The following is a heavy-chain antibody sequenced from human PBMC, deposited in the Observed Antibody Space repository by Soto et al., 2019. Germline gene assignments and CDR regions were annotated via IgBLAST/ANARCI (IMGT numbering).Heavy chain of an antibody. J-gene: IGHJ4*02. CDR1: GGTFGSQG. D-gene: IGHD5-18*01. Sequence: QVQLVQSGAEVKKPGSSVKVSCKASGGTFGSQGIAWVRQAPGQGLEWMGGFIAMLGTPTYAKKVQGRATISEDESLTSSYLELRSLRSEETGVYFCARGAMANFDYWGQGTVVTVSS. CDR2: FIAMLGTP. CDR3: ARGAMANFDY. V-gene: IGHV1-69*01.